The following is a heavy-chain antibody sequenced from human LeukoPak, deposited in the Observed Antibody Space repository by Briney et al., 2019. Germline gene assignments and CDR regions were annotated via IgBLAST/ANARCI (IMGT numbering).Heavy chain of an antibody. CDR3: ARTIAARRQYYFDY. D-gene: IGHD6-6*01. V-gene: IGHV1-46*01. Sequence: ASVTVSCKASGYTFTSYYMHWVRQAPGQGLERMGIINPSRGSTSYAQKFQGRVTMTRDMSTSTVYMELSSLRSEDTAVYYCARTIAARRQYYFDYWGQRTLVTVAT. CDR1: GYTFTSYY. J-gene: IGHJ4*02. CDR2: INPSRGST.